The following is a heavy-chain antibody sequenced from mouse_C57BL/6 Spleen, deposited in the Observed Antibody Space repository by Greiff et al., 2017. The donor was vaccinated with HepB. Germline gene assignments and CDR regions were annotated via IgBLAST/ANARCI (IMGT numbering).Heavy chain of an antibody. V-gene: IGHV3-6*01. D-gene: IGHD2-1*01. Sequence: EVKLQESGPGLVKPSQSLSLTCSVTGYSITSGYYWNWIRQFPGNKLEWMGYISYDGSNNYNPSLKNRISITRDTSKNQFFLKLNSVTTEDTATYYCAREGGNPWFAYWGQGTLVTVSA. J-gene: IGHJ3*01. CDR2: ISYDGSN. CDR1: GYSITSGYY. CDR3: AREGGNPWFAY.